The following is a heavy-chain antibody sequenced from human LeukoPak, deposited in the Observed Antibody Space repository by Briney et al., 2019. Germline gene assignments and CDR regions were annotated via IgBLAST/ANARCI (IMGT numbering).Heavy chain of an antibody. CDR3: AGEVDGYSSSWYDWGARAYYYYYGMDV. CDR1: GGSISSSSYY. Sequence: EPLSLTCTVSGGSISSSSYYWVWIRQPPGKGLQWIRRIYYSGSTYYNPSLNSRVTISVETSKNQSSLKLSSVAAADTAVYYCAGEVDGYSSSWYDWGARAYYYYYGMDVWGQGTTVTVSS. CDR2: IYYSGST. D-gene: IGHD6-13*01. V-gene: IGHV4-39*02. J-gene: IGHJ6*02.